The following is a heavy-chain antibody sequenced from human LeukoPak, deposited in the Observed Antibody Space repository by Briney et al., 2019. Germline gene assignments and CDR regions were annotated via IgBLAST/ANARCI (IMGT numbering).Heavy chain of an antibody. D-gene: IGHD1-26*01. CDR1: GFTFSRYS. CDR2: INDNGGRT. Sequence: GGSLRLSCLASGFTFSRYSMQWVRQAQGEGLEYDSGINDNGGRTHYGDSVKGRFSISRDNSKNTLHLQMSTLRAEDTALYYCVKDVGGSYAFDYWGQGILVTVAS. V-gene: IGHV3-64D*09. CDR3: VKDVGGSYAFDY. J-gene: IGHJ4*02.